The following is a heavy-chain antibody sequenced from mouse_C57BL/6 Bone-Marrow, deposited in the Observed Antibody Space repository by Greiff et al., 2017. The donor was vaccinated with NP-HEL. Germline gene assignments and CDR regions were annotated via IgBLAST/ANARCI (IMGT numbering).Heavy chain of an antibody. Sequence: QVQLQQPGAELVMPGASVKLSCKASGYTFTSYWMHLVKQRPGQGLEWIGEIDPSDSYTNYNQKFKGKSTLTVDQSSSTAYMQLSSLTSEDSAVYYCARDPIYYYGSSLSYWYFDVWGTGTTVTVSS. D-gene: IGHD1-1*01. CDR1: GYTFTSYW. V-gene: IGHV1-69*01. CDR3: ARDPIYYYGSSLSYWYFDV. J-gene: IGHJ1*03. CDR2: IDPSDSYT.